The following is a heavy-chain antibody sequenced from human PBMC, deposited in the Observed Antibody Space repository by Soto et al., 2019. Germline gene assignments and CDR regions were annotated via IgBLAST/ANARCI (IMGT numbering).Heavy chain of an antibody. D-gene: IGHD6-19*01. CDR1: GFTVATTG. CDR3: AKDWGSSGWFNWFNP. Sequence: QVQLVESGGGVVQPGESLQVACAASGFTVATTGMHWVRQAPGKGLEWVAMISHSGTSKVYIDSVQGRFTISRDNAKNNLCLQMSSLRPEDTAIYYCAKDWGSSGWFNWFNPWGQGVLVTVSS. CDR2: ISHSGTSK. J-gene: IGHJ5*02. V-gene: IGHV3-30*18.